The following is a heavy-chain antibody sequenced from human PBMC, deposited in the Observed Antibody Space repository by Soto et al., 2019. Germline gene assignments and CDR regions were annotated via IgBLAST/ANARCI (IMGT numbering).Heavy chain of an antibody. Sequence: PSETLSLTCTVSGGSVSSDNYYLSWIRQPPGKGLEWIGYIYYSGSSNYNPSLKSRVTISVDTSKNQFSLKLSSVTAADTAVYYCARGGATSYFDYWGQGTLVTVS. J-gene: IGHJ4*02. V-gene: IGHV4-61*01. CDR2: IYYSGSS. CDR1: GGSVSSDNYY. D-gene: IGHD1-26*01. CDR3: ARGGATSYFDY.